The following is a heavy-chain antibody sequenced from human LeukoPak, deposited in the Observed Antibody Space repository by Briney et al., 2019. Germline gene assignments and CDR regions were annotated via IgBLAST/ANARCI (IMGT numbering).Heavy chain of an antibody. Sequence: TGGSLRLSCAASGFAFSSYSMNWVRQAPGKGLEWVSYINISSYSTSYAGSVKGRFTISRDEPKKSLYLQMNSLRDEDTAIYYCVRDYAWGFDYWGQGTLVTVSS. V-gene: IGHV3-48*02. CDR2: INISSYST. CDR1: GFAFSSYS. J-gene: IGHJ4*02. CDR3: VRDYAWGFDY. D-gene: IGHD7-27*01.